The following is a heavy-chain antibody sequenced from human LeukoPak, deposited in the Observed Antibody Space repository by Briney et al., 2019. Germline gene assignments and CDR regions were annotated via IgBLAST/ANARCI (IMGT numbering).Heavy chain of an antibody. D-gene: IGHD5-24*01. Sequence: GGSLRLSCAASGFTFSSYALSWVRQTPEKGLEWVSAISGSGDSTYYANSVKGRFTISRDNSMNTLFLQMNSLRAEGTAVYYCARDNGGYNYDFWGQGTLVTVSS. V-gene: IGHV3-23*01. CDR2: ISGSGDST. CDR3: ARDNGGYNYDF. J-gene: IGHJ4*02. CDR1: GFTFSSYA.